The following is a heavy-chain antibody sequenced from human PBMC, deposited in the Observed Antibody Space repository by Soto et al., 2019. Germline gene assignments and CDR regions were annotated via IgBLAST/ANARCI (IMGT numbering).Heavy chain of an antibody. J-gene: IGHJ5*02. D-gene: IGHD2-2*01. CDR1: GGSFSGYY. V-gene: IGHV4-34*01. Sequence: SETLSLTCAVYGGSFSGYYLSWIRQPPGKGLEWIGEINHSGSTNYNPSLKSRVTISVDTSKNQFSLKLSSVTAADTAVYYCARAPRPAATGNWFDPWGQGTLVTVSS. CDR2: INHSGST. CDR3: ARAPRPAATGNWFDP.